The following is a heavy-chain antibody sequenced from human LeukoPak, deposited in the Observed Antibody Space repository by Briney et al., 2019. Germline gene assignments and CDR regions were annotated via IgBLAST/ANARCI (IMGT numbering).Heavy chain of an antibody. V-gene: IGHV3-11*04. Sequence: PGGSLRLSCAASGLRFSDYYVSWIRQAPGKGLQWVSYISSGGDIMHYADSVKGRFTISRDNSKNTLYLQMNSLRAEDTAVYYCARPHWYSSGWYAYWGQGTLVTVSS. CDR2: ISSGGDIM. CDR1: GLRFSDYY. D-gene: IGHD6-19*01. CDR3: ARPHWYSSGWYAY. J-gene: IGHJ4*02.